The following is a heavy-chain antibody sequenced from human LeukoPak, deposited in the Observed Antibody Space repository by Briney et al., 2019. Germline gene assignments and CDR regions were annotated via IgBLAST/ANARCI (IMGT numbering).Heavy chain of an antibody. D-gene: IGHD6-13*01. J-gene: IGHJ4*02. V-gene: IGHV3-21*01. CDR3: ARGVYSGYSSSWYYFDY. Sequence: PGGSLRLSCAASGFTFSSYSMNWVRQAPGKGLEWVSSISSSSSYIYYADSVKGRFTISRDNAKNSLYLQMNSLRAEDTAVYYCARGVYSGYSSSWYYFDYWGQGTLVTVSS. CDR2: ISSSSSYI. CDR1: GFTFSSYS.